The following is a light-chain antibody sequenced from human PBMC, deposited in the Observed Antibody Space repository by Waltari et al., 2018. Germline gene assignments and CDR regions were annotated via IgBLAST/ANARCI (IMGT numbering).Light chain of an antibody. CDR2: KAS. CDR3: QQYRNLWT. J-gene: IGKJ1*01. Sequence: DIQMTQSPSTLSASVGDRVTITCRASQSLSNWLAWYQQKPGNAPNVLIYKASTLESGVPSRVSCSVSGTEFTLTIIILQPDDFATYYCQQYRNLWTFGQGTKVEIK. CDR1: QSLSNW. V-gene: IGKV1-5*03.